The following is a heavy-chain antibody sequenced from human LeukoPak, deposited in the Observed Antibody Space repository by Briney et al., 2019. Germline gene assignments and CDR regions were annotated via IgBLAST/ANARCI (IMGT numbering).Heavy chain of an antibody. CDR1: GGSISSSSYY. CDR3: ARATHIAADDY. D-gene: IGHD6-13*01. CDR2: IYHSGST. V-gene: IGHV4-39*07. J-gene: IGHJ4*02. Sequence: PSETLSLTCTVSGGSISSSSYYWGWLRQPPGKGLEWIGSIYHSGSTYYNPSLKSRVTISVDTSKNQFSLKLSSVTAADTAVYYCARATHIAADDYWGQGTLVTVSS.